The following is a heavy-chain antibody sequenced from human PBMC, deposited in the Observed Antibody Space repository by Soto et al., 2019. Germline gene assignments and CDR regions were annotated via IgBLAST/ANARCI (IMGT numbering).Heavy chain of an antibody. V-gene: IGHV1-69*02. CDR3: AMEYCSSTSCSRDY. J-gene: IGHJ4*02. CDR1: GGTFSSYT. D-gene: IGHD2-2*01. Sequence: QVQLVQSGAEVKKPGSSVKVSCKASGGTFSSYTISWVRQAPGQGLEWMGRIIPVLGIANYAQKFEGRVTITADKSTSTAYMELSSLRSEDTAVYYCAMEYCSSTSCSRDYWGQGTLVTVSS. CDR2: IIPVLGIA.